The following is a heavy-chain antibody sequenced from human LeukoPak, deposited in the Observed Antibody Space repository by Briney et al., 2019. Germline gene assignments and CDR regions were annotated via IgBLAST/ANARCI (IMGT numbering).Heavy chain of an antibody. CDR3: ARSPGHYMDV. V-gene: IGHV3-21*01. Sequence: AGGSLRLSCAASGFTFSSYSMNWVRRAPGKGLEWVSSISSSSSYIYYADSVKGRLTISRDNAKNSLYLQMNSLRAEDTAVYYCARSPGHYMDVWGKGTTVTVSS. J-gene: IGHJ6*03. CDR1: GFTFSSYS. CDR2: ISSSSSYI.